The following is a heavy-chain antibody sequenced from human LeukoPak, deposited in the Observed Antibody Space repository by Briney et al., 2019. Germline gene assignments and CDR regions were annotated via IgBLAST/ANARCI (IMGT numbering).Heavy chain of an antibody. Sequence: ASVKVSCKASGYTFTGYYMHWVRQAPGQGLEWMGRINPNSGGTNYAQKFQGRVTMTRDTSISTAYMELSRLRSDDTAVYYCARDSSSANYYYYYYMDVWGKGTTVTVSS. D-gene: IGHD6-6*01. CDR3: ARDSSSANYYYYYYMDV. CDR1: GYTFTGYY. V-gene: IGHV1-2*06. J-gene: IGHJ6*03. CDR2: INPNSGGT.